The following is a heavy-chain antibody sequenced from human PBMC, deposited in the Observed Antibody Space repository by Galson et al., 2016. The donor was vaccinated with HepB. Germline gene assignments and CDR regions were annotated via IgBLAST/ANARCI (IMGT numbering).Heavy chain of an antibody. D-gene: IGHD4-17*01. CDR2: ISWDSGSI. J-gene: IGHJ6*02. CDR3: AKGDYGSYYYGMDV. Sequence: SLRLSCAASGFIFKDYGMHWVRQAPGKGLEWVSGISWDSGSIGYADAVKGRFTVSRDNAKKALFLQMNSLRPEDTALYYCAKGDYGSYYYGMDVWGQGTTVTVSS. CDR1: GFIFKDYG. V-gene: IGHV3-9*01.